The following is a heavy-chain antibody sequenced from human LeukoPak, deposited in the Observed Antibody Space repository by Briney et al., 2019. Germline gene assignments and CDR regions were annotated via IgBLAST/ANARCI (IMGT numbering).Heavy chain of an antibody. CDR1: EFTSSAFW. V-gene: IGHV3-7*01. J-gene: IGHJ6*04. CDR3: AIFAGAVPGNLLL. CDR2: INKDETEK. D-gene: IGHD2-8*02. Sequence: GGSLRLSCAASEFTSSAFWMTWVRRPPGKGLEWVANINKDETEKEYVDSVKGRFSIFRDNAKNSVFLQMNSLRAEDTAVYYCAIFAGAVPGNLLLWGKGTTVIVSA.